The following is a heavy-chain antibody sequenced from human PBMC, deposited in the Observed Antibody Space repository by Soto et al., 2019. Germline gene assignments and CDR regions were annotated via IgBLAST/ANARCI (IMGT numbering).Heavy chain of an antibody. J-gene: IGHJ6*02. CDR2: INHSGST. CDR3: ARGSQAIVVVPAATYYYYGMDV. D-gene: IGHD2-2*01. V-gene: IGHV4-34*01. Sequence: SETLSLTCAVYGGSFSGYYWSWIRQPPGKGLEWIGEINHSGSTNYNPSLKSRVTISVDTSKNQFSLKLSSVTAADTAVYYCARGSQAIVVVPAATYYYYGMDVWGQGTTVTVSS. CDR1: GGSFSGYY.